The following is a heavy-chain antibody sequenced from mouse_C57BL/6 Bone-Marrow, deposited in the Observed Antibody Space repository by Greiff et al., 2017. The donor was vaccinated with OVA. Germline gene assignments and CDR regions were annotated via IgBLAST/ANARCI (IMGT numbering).Heavy chain of an antibody. Sequence: QVQLKQSGTELVKPGASVKLSCKASSYTFTSYWMHWVKQRPGQGLEWIGNINPSNGGTNYNEKFKSKATLTVDKSSSTAYMQLSSLTSEDSAVYYCARSGGSSVYYYAMDYWGQGTSVTVSS. CDR1: SYTFTSYW. J-gene: IGHJ4*01. CDR2: INPSNGGT. D-gene: IGHD1-1*01. V-gene: IGHV1-53*01. CDR3: ARSGGSSVYYYAMDY.